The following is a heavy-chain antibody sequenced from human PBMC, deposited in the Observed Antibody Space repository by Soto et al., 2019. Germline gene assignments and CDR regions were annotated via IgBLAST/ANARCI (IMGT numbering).Heavy chain of an antibody. J-gene: IGHJ6*02. CDR1: GGSISSDDYY. CDR2: IYYSGYT. D-gene: IGHD6-13*01. Sequence: SETLSLTCTVSGGSISSDDYYWSWIRQPPGKGLEWIGYIYYSGYTFDNPSLTSRVTLSVDTSMNQFSLKLTSVTAADTAVYYCARVGAGAAAGTGYYYGMDVWGQGTTVTVSS. CDR3: ARVGAGAAAGTGYYYGMDV. V-gene: IGHV4-30-4*01.